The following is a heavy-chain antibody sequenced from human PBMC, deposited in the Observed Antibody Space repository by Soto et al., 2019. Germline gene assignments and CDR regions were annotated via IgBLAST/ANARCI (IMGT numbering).Heavy chain of an antibody. CDR3: ARGRMLLWFGENYGMDV. J-gene: IGHJ6*02. CDR2: INHSGST. D-gene: IGHD3-10*01. CDR1: GGSFSGYY. V-gene: IGHV4-34*01. Sequence: PSETLSLTCAVYGGSFSGYYWSWIRQPPGKGLEWIGEINHSGSTNYNPSLKSRVTISVDTSKNQFPLKLSSVTAADTAVYYCARGRMLLWFGENYGMDVWGQGTTVTVSS.